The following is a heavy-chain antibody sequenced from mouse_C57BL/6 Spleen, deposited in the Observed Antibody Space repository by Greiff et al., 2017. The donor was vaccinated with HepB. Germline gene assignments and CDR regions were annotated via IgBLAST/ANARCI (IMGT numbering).Heavy chain of an antibody. Sequence: VQLQQPGAELVRPGSSVKLSCKASGYTFTSYWMDWVKQRPGQGLEWIGNIYPSDSETHYNQKFKDKATLTVDKSSSTAYMQLSSLTSEDSAVYYCARRNIYYDYDGGHYYAMDYWGQGTSVTVSS. CDR3: ARRNIYYDYDGGHYYAMDY. J-gene: IGHJ4*01. CDR2: IYPSDSET. CDR1: GYTFTSYW. D-gene: IGHD2-4*01. V-gene: IGHV1-61*01.